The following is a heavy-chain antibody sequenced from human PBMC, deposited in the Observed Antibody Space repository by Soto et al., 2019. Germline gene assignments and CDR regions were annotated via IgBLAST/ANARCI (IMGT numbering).Heavy chain of an antibody. J-gene: IGHJ6*02. CDR1: VYSFTLYW. V-gene: IGHV5-10-1*01. Sequence: PGESLKISCKGSVYSFTLYWISWVRQMPGKGLEWLGRIDTSDSYTNYSPSFEGHVTISVDKSTSTAFLQWSSLKASDTAMYYCARVDYYYYTMDVWGQGTTVTVSS. CDR2: IDTSDSYT. CDR3: ARVDYYYYTMDV.